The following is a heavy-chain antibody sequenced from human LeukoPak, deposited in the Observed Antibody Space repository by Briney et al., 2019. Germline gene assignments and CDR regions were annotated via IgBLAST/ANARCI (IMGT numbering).Heavy chain of an antibody. J-gene: IGHJ4*02. CDR1: GGSISSSSYY. V-gene: IGHV4-39*01. D-gene: IGHD1-26*01. Sequence: PSETLSLTCTVSGGSISSSSYYWGWIRRPPGKGLEWIGTIYYSGSTYYNPSLKSRLTISVDTSKNQFSLKLSSVTAADTAVYYCARQGRRVGATTDLYYFDYWGQGTLVTVSS. CDR3: ARQGRRVGATTDLYYFDY. CDR2: IYYSGST.